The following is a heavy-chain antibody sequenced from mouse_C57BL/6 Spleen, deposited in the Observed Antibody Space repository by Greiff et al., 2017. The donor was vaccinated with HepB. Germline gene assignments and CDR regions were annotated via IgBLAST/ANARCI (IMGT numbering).Heavy chain of an antibody. Sequence: VHVKQSGAELVRPGASVKLSCTASGFNIKDYYMHWVKQRPEQGLEWIGRIDPEDGDTEYAPKFQGKATMTADTSSNTAYLQLSSLTSEDTAVYYCTTWNGNYFDYWGQGTTLTVSS. J-gene: IGHJ2*01. CDR1: GFNIKDYY. D-gene: IGHD2-1*01. V-gene: IGHV14-1*01. CDR2: IDPEDGDT. CDR3: TTWNGNYFDY.